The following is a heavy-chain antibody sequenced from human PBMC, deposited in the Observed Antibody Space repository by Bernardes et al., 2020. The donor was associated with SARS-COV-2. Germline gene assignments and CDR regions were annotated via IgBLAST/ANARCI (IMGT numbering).Heavy chain of an antibody. CDR2: ISYDGSNK. J-gene: IGHJ6*02. V-gene: IGHV3-30*18. D-gene: IGHD6-13*01. Sequence: LSLTCTVSGGSISSYYWSWVRQAPGKGLEWVAVISYDGSNKYYADSVKGRFTISRDNSKNTLYLQMNSLRAEDTAVYYCAKDHTDSSSWYRSNYYYGMDVWGQGTTVTVSS. CDR3: AKDHTDSSSWYRSNYYYGMDV. CDR1: GGSISSYY.